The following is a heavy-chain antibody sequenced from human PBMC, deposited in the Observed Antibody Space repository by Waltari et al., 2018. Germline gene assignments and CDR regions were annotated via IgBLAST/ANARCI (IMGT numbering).Heavy chain of an antibody. Sequence: QLQLQESGPGLVKPSETLSLTCTVSGGSISSSSYYWGWIRQPPGKGLEWIGSIYYSGSTYYNPSLKRRVTISVDTSKNQFSLKLSSVTAADTAVYYCARWRGIAAAGPDYWGQGTLVTVSS. CDR1: GGSISSSSYY. D-gene: IGHD6-13*01. J-gene: IGHJ4*02. V-gene: IGHV4-39*01. CDR2: IYYSGST. CDR3: ARWRGIAAAGPDY.